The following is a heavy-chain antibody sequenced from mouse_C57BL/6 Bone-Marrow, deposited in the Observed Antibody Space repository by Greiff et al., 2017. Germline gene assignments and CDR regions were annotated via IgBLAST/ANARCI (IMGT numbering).Heavy chain of an antibody. J-gene: IGHJ1*03. Sequence: EVQLQQSGPVLVKPGASVKMSCKASGYTFTDYYMNWVKQSHGKSLEWIGVINPYNGGTSYNQKFKGKATLTVDKSSSTAYMELNSLTSEDSAVYYCARGVMTTASDWYFDVWGTGTTVTVSS. V-gene: IGHV1-19*01. CDR3: ARGVMTTASDWYFDV. CDR2: INPYNGGT. D-gene: IGHD1-1*01. CDR1: GYTFTDYY.